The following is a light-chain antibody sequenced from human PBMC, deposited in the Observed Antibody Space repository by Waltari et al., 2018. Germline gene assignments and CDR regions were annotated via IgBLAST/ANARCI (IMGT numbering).Light chain of an antibody. V-gene: IGLV2-23*02. CDR2: EVN. CDR1: SSYVGRYVL. J-gene: IGLJ2*01. Sequence: QSALTQPASVSGSPGQSITIPCPGTSSYVGRYVLVSWYQQHPGKAPKLMIYEVNKRPSGVSDRFSGSKSGSTAFLTSSGLQAEDEAHYYCCSYAGSSVFKVLFGGGTKLTVL. CDR3: CSYAGSSVFKVL.